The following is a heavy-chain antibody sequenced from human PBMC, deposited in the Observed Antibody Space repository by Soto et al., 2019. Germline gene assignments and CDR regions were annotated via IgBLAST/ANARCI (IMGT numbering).Heavy chain of an antibody. D-gene: IGHD6-13*01. V-gene: IGHV1-58*01. CDR3: AASIAAAGGVYNWFDP. CDR2: IVVGSGNT. CDR1: GFTFTSSA. Sequence: QMQLVQSGPEVKKPGTSVKVSCKASGFTFTSSAVQWVRQARGQRLEWIGWIVVGSGNTNYAQKFQERVTITRDMSTSTAYMELSTLRSENRAVYYCAASIAAAGGVYNWFDPWGQGPLVTVSS. J-gene: IGHJ5*02.